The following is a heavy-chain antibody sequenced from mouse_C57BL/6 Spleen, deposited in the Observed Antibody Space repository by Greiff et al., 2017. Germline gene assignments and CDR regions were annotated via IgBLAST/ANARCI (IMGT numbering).Heavy chain of an antibody. V-gene: IGHV1-80*01. CDR2: IYPGDGDT. CDR3: ARAAWGSSQYYYALDY. D-gene: IGHD1-1*01. Sequence: QVQLLQSGAELVKPGASVKISCKASGYAFSSYWMNWVKQRPGKGLEWIGQIYPGDGDTNYNGKFKGKGTLTADNSTSTAYTQLSNLTSEDSTVYFSARAAWGSSQYYYALDYWGQGTSVTVSS. CDR1: GYAFSSYW. J-gene: IGHJ4*01.